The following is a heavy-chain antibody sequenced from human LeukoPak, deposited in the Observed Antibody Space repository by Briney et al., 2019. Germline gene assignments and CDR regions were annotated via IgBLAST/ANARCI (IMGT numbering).Heavy chain of an antibody. J-gene: IGHJ6*02. CDR2: ISSSGSTI. Sequence: GGSLRLSCAASGFTFSSYEMNWVRQAPGKGLEWVSYISSSGSTIYYADSVKGRFTISRDNAKNSLYLQMNSLRAEDTAVYYCARRGFTYGMDVWGQGTTVIVSS. V-gene: IGHV3-48*03. CDR1: GFTFSSYE. CDR3: ARRGFTYGMDV.